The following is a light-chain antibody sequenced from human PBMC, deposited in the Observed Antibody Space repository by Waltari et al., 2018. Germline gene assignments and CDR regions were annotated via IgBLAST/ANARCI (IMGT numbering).Light chain of an antibody. CDR2: ANT. CDR3: QSYDTTLSGVV. V-gene: IGLV1-40*01. J-gene: IGLJ2*01. Sequence: QSVLTQPPSVSGAPGQTVTIACDGTRSNVGSDSPVNWYQEIAGTAPKVLIFANTNRPSGVPDRFSGSKSGTSASLAITGLQTEDEADYYCQSYDTTLSGVVFGGGTKVTVL. CDR1: RSNVGSDSP.